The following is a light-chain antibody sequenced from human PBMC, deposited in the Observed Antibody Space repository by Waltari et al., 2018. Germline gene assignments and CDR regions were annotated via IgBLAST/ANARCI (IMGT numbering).Light chain of an antibody. CDR2: WAS. J-gene: IGKJ1*01. Sequence: DVQMTQSPSTLSASVGDRVTITCRASQSVSTWLAWYQQKPGKAPNLLIYWASTLETGVPSRFSGSGSGTEFTLTISSLQPDDFATYYCQQYGIYRAFGQGTKVDIK. CDR3: QQYGIYRA. CDR1: QSVSTW. V-gene: IGKV1-5*03.